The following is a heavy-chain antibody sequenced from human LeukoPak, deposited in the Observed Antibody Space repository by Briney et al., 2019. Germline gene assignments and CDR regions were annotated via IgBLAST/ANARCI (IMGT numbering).Heavy chain of an antibody. Sequence: GGSLRLSCATSGFTFSSYWMHWVRQVPGKGLVWVSRVNGDGTSTSYADSVQGRFTISRDNAKNTLYLYMNSLRGDDTAIYFCVRSCSSGSCYGYKDYWGQGTVVTVSS. V-gene: IGHV3-74*01. CDR1: GFTFSSYW. CDR3: VRSCSSGSCYGYKDY. D-gene: IGHD2-2*01. CDR2: VNGDGTST. J-gene: IGHJ4*02.